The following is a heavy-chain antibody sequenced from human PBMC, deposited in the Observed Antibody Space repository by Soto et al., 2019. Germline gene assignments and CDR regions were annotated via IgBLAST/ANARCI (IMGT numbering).Heavy chain of an antibody. CDR1: GFTFSSYA. V-gene: IGHV3-23*01. J-gene: IGHJ3*02. CDR3: AKDLGGGGDAFDI. D-gene: IGHD3-10*01. CDR2: ITGSGGST. Sequence: EVQLLESGGGLVQPGGSLRLSCAASGFTFSSYAMSWVRQAPGKGLEWVSAITGSGGSTYYADSVKGRFTISRDNSKNTLYLQMNSLRAEDTAVYYCAKDLGGGGDAFDIWGQGTMVTVSS.